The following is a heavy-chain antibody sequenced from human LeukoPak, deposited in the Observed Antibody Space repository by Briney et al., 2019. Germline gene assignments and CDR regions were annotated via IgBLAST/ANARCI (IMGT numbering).Heavy chain of an antibody. Sequence: ASVKVSCKASGYTFTSYGISWVRQAPGQGLEWMGWISAYNGNTNYAQKLQGRVTMTTDTSTSTAYMELRSLRSDDTAVYYCARFITYYDFWSGYYYYMDVWGKGTTVTASS. CDR1: GYTFTSYG. CDR3: ARFITYYDFWSGYYYYMDV. CDR2: ISAYNGNT. J-gene: IGHJ6*03. D-gene: IGHD3-3*01. V-gene: IGHV1-18*01.